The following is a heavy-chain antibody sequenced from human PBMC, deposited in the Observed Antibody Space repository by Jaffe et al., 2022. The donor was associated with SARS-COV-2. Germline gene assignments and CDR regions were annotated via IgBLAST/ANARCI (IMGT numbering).Heavy chain of an antibody. D-gene: IGHD6-13*01. J-gene: IGHJ4*02. V-gene: IGHV4-34*01. Sequence: QVHLQQWGAGLLKPSETLSLTCAVYGGSFSGYHWTWIRQPPGKGLEWIGEINHSGGTNYKPSLKSRVTISADTSKNQFSLKMNSVTAADTAVYFCARRRYSYYSFDYWGRGALVTVSS. CDR3: ARRRYSYYSFDY. CDR1: GGSFSGYH. CDR2: INHSGGT.